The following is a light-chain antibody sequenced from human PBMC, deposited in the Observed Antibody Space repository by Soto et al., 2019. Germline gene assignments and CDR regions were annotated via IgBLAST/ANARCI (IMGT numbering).Light chain of an antibody. CDR1: QSISSN. V-gene: IGKV3-11*01. J-gene: IGKJ1*01. Sequence: EVVLTQSPATLSLSPGERATLSCRASQSISSNLAWYQQKPGQAPRLLIYDASNRATGIPARFSGSGSGTDFTLTISGLEPKDFAVYYCHQRNNWPRTFGPGTKVEI. CDR3: HQRNNWPRT. CDR2: DAS.